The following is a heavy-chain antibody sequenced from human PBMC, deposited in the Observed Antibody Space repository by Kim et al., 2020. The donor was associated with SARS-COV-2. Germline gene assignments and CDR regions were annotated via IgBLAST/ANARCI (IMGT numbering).Heavy chain of an antibody. V-gene: IGHV4-31*01. Sequence: SETLSLTCSVSGGTITSVAYYWIWIRHRPGKGLEWIGYIYYSGSTYSHPTLKSLLSITRDTSNNLFPLTFTPITAAYTAIYYCARRAGRYFGTVDSFNIWGQGTKVIVS. J-gene: IGHJ3*02. CDR1: GGTITSVAYY. CDR2: IYYSGST. CDR3: ARRAGRYFGTVDSFNI. D-gene: IGHD3-9*01.